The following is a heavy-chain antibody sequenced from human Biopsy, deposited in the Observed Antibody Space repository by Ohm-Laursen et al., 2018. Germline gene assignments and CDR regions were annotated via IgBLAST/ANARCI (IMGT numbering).Heavy chain of an antibody. CDR3: CGGGAHYYCKSFPLAGYWYFDL. J-gene: IGHJ2*01. CDR2: ISYSGTT. V-gene: IGHV4-31*01. D-gene: IGHD2/OR15-2a*01. Sequence: SQTLSLTCTVSGGSIGGGEYYWTWIRQHPGKGLGWIGLISYSGTTFYNPSLQSLLTISIDTSKNHFSLNLKSVTAAGTAVYYCCGGGAHYYCKSFPLAGYWYFDLWGRGTLVTVSS. CDR1: GGSIGGGEYY.